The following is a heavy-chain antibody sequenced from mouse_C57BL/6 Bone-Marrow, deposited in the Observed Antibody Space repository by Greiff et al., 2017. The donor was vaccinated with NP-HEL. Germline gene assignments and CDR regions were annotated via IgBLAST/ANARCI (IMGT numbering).Heavy chain of an antibody. CDR1: GFSFNTYA. D-gene: IGHD4-1*01. CDR3: VSQLGRSY. J-gene: IGHJ3*01. V-gene: IGHV10-1*01. Sequence: DVQLQESGGGLVQPKGSLKLSCAASGFSFNTYAMNWVRQAPGKGLEWVARIRSKSNNYATYYADSVKDRFTISRDDSESMLYLQMNNLKTEDTAMYYCVSQLGRSYWGQGTLVTVSA. CDR2: IRSKSNNYAT.